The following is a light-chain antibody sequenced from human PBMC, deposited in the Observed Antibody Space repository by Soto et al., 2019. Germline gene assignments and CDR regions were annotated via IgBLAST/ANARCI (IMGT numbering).Light chain of an antibody. CDR2: AAS. Sequence: AIRMTQSPSSLSASTGDRVTITCRASQGISSYLAWYQQKPGKAPKLLIYAASTLQSGVPSRFSGSGSGTDFPLTIRCVQSENFAIYYCQQYYSYLMYTFGQGTKLKIK. J-gene: IGKJ2*01. CDR3: QQYYSYLMYT. CDR1: QGISSY. V-gene: IGKV1-8*01.